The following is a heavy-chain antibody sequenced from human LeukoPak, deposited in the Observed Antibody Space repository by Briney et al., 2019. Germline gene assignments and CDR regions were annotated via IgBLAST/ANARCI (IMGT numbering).Heavy chain of an antibody. CDR1: GGSFSGYY. CDR2: INHSGST. V-gene: IGHV4-34*01. D-gene: IGHD3-16*02. CDR3: ARGHWDYDYVWGSYRYYVFDY. J-gene: IGHJ4*02. Sequence: SETLSLTCAVYGGSFSGYYWSWIRQPPGKGLEWIGEINHSGSTNYNPSLKSRVTISVDTSKNQFSLKLSSVTAADTAVYYCARGHWDYDYVWGSYRYYVFDYWGQGTLVTVSS.